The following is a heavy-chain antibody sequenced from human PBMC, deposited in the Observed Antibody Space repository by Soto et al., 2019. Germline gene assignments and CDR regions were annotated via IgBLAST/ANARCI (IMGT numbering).Heavy chain of an antibody. CDR1: GGTFSSYA. V-gene: IGHV1-69*13. D-gene: IGHD2-2*01. CDR3: ARWGCISTSCPTYYYYGMDV. Sequence: SVKVSCKASGGTFSSYAISWVRQAPGQGLEWMGGIIPIFGTANYAQKFQGRVTITADESTSTAYMELSSLRSEDTAVYYCARWGCISTSCPTYYYYGMDVWGQGTTVTVSS. J-gene: IGHJ6*02. CDR2: IIPIFGTA.